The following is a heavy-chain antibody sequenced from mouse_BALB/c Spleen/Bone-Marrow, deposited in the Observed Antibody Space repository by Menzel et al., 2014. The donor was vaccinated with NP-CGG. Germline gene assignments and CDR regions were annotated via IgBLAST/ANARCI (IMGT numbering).Heavy chain of an antibody. Sequence: EVQLAESGPELVKPGASMKISCKASGHSFTGYTMNWVKQSHGKNLEWIGLINPYNGGTNYNQKFKDKAKLTVDKSSSTTYMALVILTAEDSAVYYSASGGLGYFDYWGQGTPLTVSS. CDR3: ASGGLGYFDY. V-gene: IGHV1-25*01. J-gene: IGHJ2*01. D-gene: IGHD2-2*01. CDR1: GHSFTGYT. CDR2: INPYNGGT.